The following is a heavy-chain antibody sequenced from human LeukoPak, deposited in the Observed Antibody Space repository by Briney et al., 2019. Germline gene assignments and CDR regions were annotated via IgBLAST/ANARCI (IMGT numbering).Heavy chain of an antibody. J-gene: IGHJ4*02. CDR3: AKRLTYDFWSGYYDAY. CDR1: GFTFNNYA. D-gene: IGHD3-3*01. CDR2: ISGSGGST. Sequence: GGSLRLSCAASGFTFNNYAMSWVRQAPGKGLEWVSAISGSGGSTYYADSVKGRFTISRDNSKNTLYLQMNSLRAEDTAVYYCAKRLTYDFWSGYYDAYWGQGTLVTVSS. V-gene: IGHV3-23*01.